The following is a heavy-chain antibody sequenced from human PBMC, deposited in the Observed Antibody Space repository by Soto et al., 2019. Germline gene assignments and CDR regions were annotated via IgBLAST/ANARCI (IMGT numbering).Heavy chain of an antibody. CDR3: AGVVGALGPGFDP. J-gene: IGHJ5*02. V-gene: IGHV1-18*01. CDR1: GYTFTSYG. Sequence: QVQLVQSGAEVKKPGASVKVSCKASGYTFTSYGISWVRQAPGHGLEWMGRISAYNGNTNYAQKLQGRVTMTTDTPTSTTYLELRSLRSDDTAVYSWAGVVGALGPGFDPWGQGTLVTVSS. D-gene: IGHD2-15*01. CDR2: ISAYNGNT.